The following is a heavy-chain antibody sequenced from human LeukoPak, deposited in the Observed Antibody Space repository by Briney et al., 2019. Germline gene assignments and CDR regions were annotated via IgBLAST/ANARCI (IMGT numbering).Heavy chain of an antibody. J-gene: IGHJ4*02. V-gene: IGHV3-7*01. CDR1: GFTLSSYW. CDR3: ARAVRGDIVASPASTWNY. D-gene: IGHD2-15*01. CDR2: IKEEGSEK. Sequence: GGSLRLSCAASGFTLSSYWMSWVRQAPGKGLEWVANIKEEGSEKYYVDSVKGRFTISRDNAKNSLYLQMNSLRAEDTAVYYCARAVRGDIVASPASTWNYWGQGTLVTVSS.